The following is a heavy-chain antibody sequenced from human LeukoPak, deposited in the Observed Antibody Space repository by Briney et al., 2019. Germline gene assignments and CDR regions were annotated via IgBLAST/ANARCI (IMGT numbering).Heavy chain of an antibody. V-gene: IGHV3-23*01. Sequence: PGGSLRLSCAASGFTFSSYAVSWVRQAPGKGLEWVSAISASGGDTYYADSVKGRFTISRDNSKNTLFLQMNSLRAEDTAVYYCGKGERSDSGAYYYAFGGQGTPVTVSS. CDR1: GFTFSSYA. CDR3: GKGERSDSGAYYYAF. D-gene: IGHD3-22*01. J-gene: IGHJ4*02. CDR2: ISASGGDT.